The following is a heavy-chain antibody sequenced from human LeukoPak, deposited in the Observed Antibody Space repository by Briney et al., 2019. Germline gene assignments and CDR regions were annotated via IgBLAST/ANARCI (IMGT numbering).Heavy chain of an antibody. V-gene: IGHV4-59*12. CDR1: GGSISSYY. D-gene: IGHD2-2*01. CDR3: ARGAEYCSSTSCFNYYYYMDV. Sequence: PSETLSLTCTVSGGSISSYYWSWIRQPPGKGLEWIGYIYYSGSTHYNPSLKSRVTISIDTSKKQFSLKLSSVTAADTAVYYCARGAEYCSSTSCFNYYYYMDVWGKGTTVTVSS. CDR2: IYYSGST. J-gene: IGHJ6*03.